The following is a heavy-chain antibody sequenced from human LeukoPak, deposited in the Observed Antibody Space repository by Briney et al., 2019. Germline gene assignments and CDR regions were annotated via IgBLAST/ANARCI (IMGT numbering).Heavy chain of an antibody. J-gene: IGHJ4*02. D-gene: IGHD3-10*01. CDR2: IPYDGSNK. CDR1: GFTFSTYA. Sequence: GGSLRLSCAASGFTFSTYAMHWVRQAPGKGLEWVAVIPYDGSNKYYADSVKGRFTISRENSKNRLYLQMNSLRAEDTAVYYCARDYYYYDSGSYYTNIANWGQGTLVTVSS. CDR3: ARDYYYYDSGSYYTNIAN. V-gene: IGHV3-30*04.